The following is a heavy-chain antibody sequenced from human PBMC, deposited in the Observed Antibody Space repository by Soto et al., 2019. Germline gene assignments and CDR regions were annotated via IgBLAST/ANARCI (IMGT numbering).Heavy chain of an antibody. D-gene: IGHD6-19*01. J-gene: IGHJ4*02. CDR2: ISHDGKIT. V-gene: IGHV3-30*04. CDR1: GFTFSSHT. Sequence: GGSLRLSCAASGFTFSSHTMHWVRQAPGKGLEWVALISHDGKITFHADSVTGRFSISRDNSKNTLYLQMNSLRAEDTAVYYCAKDGNEYSSGWYAPSLDYWGQGTLVTVSS. CDR3: AKDGNEYSSGWYAPSLDY.